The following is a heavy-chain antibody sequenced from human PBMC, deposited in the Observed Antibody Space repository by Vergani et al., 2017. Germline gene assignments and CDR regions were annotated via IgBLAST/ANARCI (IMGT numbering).Heavy chain of an antibody. CDR2: IYNSGST. V-gene: IGHV4-38-2*01. D-gene: IGHD6-13*01. CDR1: GYSISSGYY. J-gene: IGHJ4*02. Sequence: QVQLQESGPGLVKPSETLSLTCAVSGYSISSGYYWGWVRQPPGKGLEWIGSIYNSGSTYYNPSLKSRVTISVDTSKNQFSLMLSSVTAADTAVYYCARLVSSSTIDYWGQGTLVTVSS. CDR3: ARLVSSSTIDY.